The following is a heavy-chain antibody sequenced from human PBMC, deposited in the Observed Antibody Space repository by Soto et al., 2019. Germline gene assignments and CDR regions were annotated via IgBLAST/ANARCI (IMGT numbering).Heavy chain of an antibody. Sequence: SRVRQAPGKGLEWVSTVTGDGVTTSYADSVKGRFTISRDNSKNTLYLQMSGLRADDTAVYYCAKRLSYYFDSWGHGTLVTVSS. D-gene: IGHD3-16*02. V-gene: IGHV3-23*01. CDR3: AKRLSYYFDS. CDR2: VTGDGVTT. J-gene: IGHJ4*01.